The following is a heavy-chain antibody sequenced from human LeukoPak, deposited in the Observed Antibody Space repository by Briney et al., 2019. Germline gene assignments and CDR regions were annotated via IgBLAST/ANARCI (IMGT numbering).Heavy chain of an antibody. D-gene: IGHD6-13*01. CDR1: GGSFSNYH. J-gene: IGHJ4*02. Sequence: SETLSLTCAVYGGSFSNYHWSWIRQAPGKGLEWIGEINHSGSTHYNPSLKSRVTISVDTSKNQFSLKLSSVTAADTAVYYCARRTRGIAAAGRRGAFDYWGQGTLVTVSS. CDR3: ARRTRGIAAAGRRGAFDY. CDR2: INHSGST. V-gene: IGHV4-34*01.